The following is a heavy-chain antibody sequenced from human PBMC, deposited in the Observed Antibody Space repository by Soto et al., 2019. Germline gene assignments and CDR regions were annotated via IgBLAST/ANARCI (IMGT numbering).Heavy chain of an antibody. J-gene: IGHJ4*02. V-gene: IGHV3-33*01. CDR2: IWYDGSNK. CDR3: ARDNDIEARDFDE. Sequence: GESLSLSWAASGFTFSSYGMHWVRQAPGKGLEWVAVIWYDGSNKYYADSVKGRFTISRDNSKNTLYLQMNSLRAEDTAVYYWARDNDIEARDFDERGQGTLGT. D-gene: IGHD2-8*01. CDR1: GFTFSSYG.